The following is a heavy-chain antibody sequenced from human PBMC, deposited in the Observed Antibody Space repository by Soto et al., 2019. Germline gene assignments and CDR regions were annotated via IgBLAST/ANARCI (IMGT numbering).Heavy chain of an antibody. Sequence: EVQLLESGGGLVQHGGSLRLSCAASGFTFRSYAMSWVRQAPGKGLEWVSVIADSRDRTYYADSVKGRFTISRDNSKNTLYLQMYNLRAEDTATYYCAKGIDWGQGTRVTVSS. D-gene: IGHD2-15*01. CDR1: GFTFRSYA. J-gene: IGHJ4*02. CDR3: AKGID. CDR2: IADSRDRT. V-gene: IGHV3-23*01.